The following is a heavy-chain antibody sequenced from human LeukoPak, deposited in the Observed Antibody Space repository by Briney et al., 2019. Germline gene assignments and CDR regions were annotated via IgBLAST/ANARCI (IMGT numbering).Heavy chain of an antibody. CDR2: INSDGSST. CDR1: GFTFSSYW. V-gene: IGHV3-74*01. D-gene: IGHD6-19*01. J-gene: IGHJ4*02. Sequence: EGSLRLSCAASGFTFSSYWMHWVRQAPGKGLVWVSRINSDGSSTSYADSVKGRFTISRDNAKNTLYLQMNSLRAEDTAVYYCARVGVAVARNHPFDYWGQGTLVTVSS. CDR3: ARVGVAVARNHPFDY.